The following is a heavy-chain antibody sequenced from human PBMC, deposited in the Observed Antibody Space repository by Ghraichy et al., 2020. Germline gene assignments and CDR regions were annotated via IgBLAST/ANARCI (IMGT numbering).Heavy chain of an antibody. CDR2: ISGSGGIT. Sequence: GGSLRLSCAASGFTFSSYAMSWVLQAPGKGLDWVSAISGSGGITYYPESVKGRFTISRDNSKNTLYLQMNSLRAEDTAVYYCAMSMVRGVIIEAHYFDYWGQGTLVTVSS. CDR3: AMSMVRGVIIEAHYFDY. CDR1: GFTFSSYA. J-gene: IGHJ4*02. V-gene: IGHV3-23*01. D-gene: IGHD3-10*01.